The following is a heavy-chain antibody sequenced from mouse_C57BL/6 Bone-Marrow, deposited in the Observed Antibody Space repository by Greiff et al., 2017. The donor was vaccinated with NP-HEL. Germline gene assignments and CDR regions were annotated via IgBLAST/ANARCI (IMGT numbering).Heavy chain of an antibody. J-gene: IGHJ4*01. D-gene: IGHD1-1*01. CDR3: ARMITTVVAPYAMDY. CDR2: IWWDDDK. CDR1: GFSLSTFGMG. Sequence: QVTLKVSGPGILQPSQTLSLTCSFSGFSLSTFGMGVGWIRQPSGKGLEWLAHIWWDDDKYSNPALKRRRTFSKDTSKNQVFLKIAKVDTADTATYYCARMITTVVAPYAMDYWGQGTSVTVSS. V-gene: IGHV8-8*01.